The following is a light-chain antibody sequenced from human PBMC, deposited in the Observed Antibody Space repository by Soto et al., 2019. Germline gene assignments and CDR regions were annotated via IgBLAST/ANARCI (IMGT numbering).Light chain of an antibody. V-gene: IGKV1-12*01. CDR3: QQANSFPWT. Sequence: DIQMTQSPSSVSASVGDRATITCRASQGISSSLAWYQQKPGKAPKLLIYAASILQTGVPSRFSGSGSGADFTLTSSSLQPEDFATYYCQQANSFPWTFGQGTKVEIK. CDR1: QGISSS. J-gene: IGKJ1*01. CDR2: AAS.